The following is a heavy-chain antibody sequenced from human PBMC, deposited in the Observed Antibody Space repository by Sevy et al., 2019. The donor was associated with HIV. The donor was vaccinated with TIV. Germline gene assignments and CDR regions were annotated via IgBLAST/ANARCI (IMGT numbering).Heavy chain of an antibody. CDR3: AREDVAAAGTSDY. V-gene: IGHV3-21*01. D-gene: IGHD6-13*01. CDR1: GFTFSSYS. Sequence: GGSLRLSCAASGFTFSSYSMNWVRQAPGKGLEWVSSISSSSSYIYYADSVKGRFTISRDNAKNSLYLQMNSLRAEDTAVYYCAREDVAAAGTSDYWGQGTLVTVSS. J-gene: IGHJ4*02. CDR2: ISSSSSYI.